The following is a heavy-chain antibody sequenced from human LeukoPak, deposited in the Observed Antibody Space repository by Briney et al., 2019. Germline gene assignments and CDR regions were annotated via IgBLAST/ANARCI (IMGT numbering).Heavy chain of an antibody. J-gene: IGHJ4*02. V-gene: IGHV4-4*02. CDR3: ARRWYYYGSGTGPFDY. D-gene: IGHD3-10*01. Sequence: RSSETLSLTCAVSGGSISSSNWWSWVRQPPGKGLEWIGEIYHSGSTNYNPSLKSRVTISVDKSKNQFSLKLSSVTAADTAVYYCARRWYYYGSGTGPFDYWGQGTLVTVSS. CDR2: IYHSGST. CDR1: GGSISSSNW.